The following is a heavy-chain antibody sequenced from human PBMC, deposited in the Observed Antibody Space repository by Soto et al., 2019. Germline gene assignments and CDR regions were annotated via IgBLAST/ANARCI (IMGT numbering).Heavy chain of an antibody. J-gene: IGHJ4*02. CDR2: INGFGSDT. D-gene: IGHD2-15*01. CDR3: AGVGYCSGGSCYPSEY. Sequence: EVQLVESGGGLVQPGGSLRLSCAASGFTFSGHLMQWVRQAPGKGLVWVSRINGFGSDTNYADSVRGRFTISRDNAKNTLFLQMDSLRAEDTAVYYCAGVGYCSGGSCYPSEYWGQGTLVTVSS. CDR1: GFTFSGHL. V-gene: IGHV3-74*01.